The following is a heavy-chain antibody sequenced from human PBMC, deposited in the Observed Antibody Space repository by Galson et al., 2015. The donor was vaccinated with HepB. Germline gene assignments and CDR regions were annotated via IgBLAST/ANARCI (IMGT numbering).Heavy chain of an antibody. V-gene: IGHV3-48*01. D-gene: IGHD3-16*01. J-gene: IGHJ4*02. CDR3: ARGLMRLVDS. CDR2: TNTIGTSI. Sequence: SLRLACAASGFTFSSYSMNWVRQAPGKGLEWVSYTNTIGTSIYYADSVKGRFTISRDNAKNSVFLQMNSLRVGDTAVYYCARGLMRLVDSWGQGTLVTVTS. CDR1: GFTFSSYS.